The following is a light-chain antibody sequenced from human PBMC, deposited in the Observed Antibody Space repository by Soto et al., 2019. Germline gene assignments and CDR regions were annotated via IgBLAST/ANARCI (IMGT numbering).Light chain of an antibody. Sequence: QSALTQPRSVSGSPGQSVTISCTGSSSDVGNYNYVSWYQQHPGKAPKLMIYDVTKRPSGVPDRFSGSKSGNTASLTISGLQVDDEADYYCCSYAGNFAWVFGGGTKLTVL. J-gene: IGLJ3*02. CDR3: CSYAGNFAWV. CDR1: SSDVGNYNY. V-gene: IGLV2-11*01. CDR2: DVT.